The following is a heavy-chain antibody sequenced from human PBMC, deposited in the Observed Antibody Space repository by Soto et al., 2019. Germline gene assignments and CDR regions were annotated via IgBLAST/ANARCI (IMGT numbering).Heavy chain of an antibody. V-gene: IGHV3-64D*08. CDR1: GFSFSAYA. Sequence: EVQLVESGGGLVQPGESLTLSCSASGFSFSAYAMHWVRQAPGKGPEYVSVIHKYGVATFYADSVKGRFTISRDKSKNALYLHMPSLRSEDTGIYYCVKDLTLNWDYPGMDVWGQGTTVTVSS. CDR2: IHKYGVAT. D-gene: IGHD7-27*01. CDR3: VKDLTLNWDYPGMDV. J-gene: IGHJ6*02.